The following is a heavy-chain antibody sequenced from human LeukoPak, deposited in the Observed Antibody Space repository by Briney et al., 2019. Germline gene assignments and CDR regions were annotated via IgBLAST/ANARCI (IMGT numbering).Heavy chain of an antibody. CDR1: GFRFSSHH. CDR2: APHDGNSP. CDR3: VRQTLGASGLDH. V-gene: IGHV3-30*03. D-gene: IGHD1-26*01. J-gene: IGHJ4*02. Sequence: GRSLRLSCAASGFRFSSHHMHWVRQSPSKGLEWVAVAPHDGNSPIYAASVDGRFTISRDNSRDTLFLHMDSLRVDDTALYYCVRQTLGASGLDHWGQGVLVTVSS.